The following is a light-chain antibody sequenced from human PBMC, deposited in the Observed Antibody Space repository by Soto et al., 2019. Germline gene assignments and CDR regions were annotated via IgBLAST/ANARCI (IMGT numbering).Light chain of an antibody. CDR3: AAWDSSLNAHLL. CDR1: SSNIGSNP. CDR2: SNN. J-gene: IGLJ2*01. Sequence: SALTEPPSASGTPGQRVTISCSGSSSNIGSNPVNWYQQLPGTAPKLLIYSNNQRPSGVPDRFSGSKSGTSASLAISALQSEDEADYYCAAWDSSLNAHLLFGGGTKVTVL. V-gene: IGLV1-44*01.